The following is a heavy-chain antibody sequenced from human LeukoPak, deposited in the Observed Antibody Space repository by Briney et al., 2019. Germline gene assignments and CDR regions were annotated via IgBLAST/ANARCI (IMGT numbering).Heavy chain of an antibody. V-gene: IGHV3-21*01. Sequence: GGSLRLSCAASGFTFSSYSMNWVRQAPGKGLEWVSSISSSSSYVYYADSMKGRFSISRDNAGNSLYLQMNSLRADDTAVYYCARGGYSSTLYGRYQHWGQGTLVTVSP. CDR1: GFTFSSYS. CDR2: ISSSSSYV. D-gene: IGHD6-13*01. J-gene: IGHJ1*01. CDR3: ARGGYSSTLYGRYQH.